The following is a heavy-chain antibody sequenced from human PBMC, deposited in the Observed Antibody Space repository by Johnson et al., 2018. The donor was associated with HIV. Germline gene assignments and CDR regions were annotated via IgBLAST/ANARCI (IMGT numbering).Heavy chain of an antibody. D-gene: IGHD5-24*01. Sequence: VQLVESGGGLVQPGGSLRLSCAAPGFTVSSNYMSWVRQAPGKGLEWVSVLFSGGSTYYADSVKGRFTISRDNSKNTLYLQMNSLRAEDTAVYYCARACRDGYTCDAFDIWGQGTMVTVSS. J-gene: IGHJ3*02. V-gene: IGHV3-66*01. CDR2: LFSGGST. CDR3: ARACRDGYTCDAFDI. CDR1: GFTVSSNY.